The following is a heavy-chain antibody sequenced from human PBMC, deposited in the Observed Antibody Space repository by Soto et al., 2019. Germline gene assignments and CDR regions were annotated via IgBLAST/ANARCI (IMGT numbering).Heavy chain of an antibody. CDR1: GFIFNSYA. J-gene: IGHJ4*02. V-gene: IGHV3-33*01. D-gene: IGHD3-3*01. CDR2: MWNDGNNK. CDR3: ARGLDFLRALDY. Sequence: PGGSLRLSCAASGFIFNSYAMYWVRQAPGKGLEWVAAMWNDGNNKYYGDSVKGRFTISRDNSKNTLYLQMNSLRAEDTAVYYCARGLDFLRALDYWGQGTLVTVSS.